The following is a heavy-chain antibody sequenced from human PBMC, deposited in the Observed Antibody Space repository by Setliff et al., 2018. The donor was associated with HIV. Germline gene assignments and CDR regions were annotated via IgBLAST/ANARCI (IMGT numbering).Heavy chain of an antibody. CDR3: ARDGNYYYYYMDV. V-gene: IGHV3-21*01. CDR2: ISSSSSYI. J-gene: IGHJ6*03. D-gene: IGHD1-26*01. Sequence: SCKASGYNFTIFGITWVRQAPGKGLEWVSSISSSSSYIYYADSVKGRFTISRDNAKNSLYLQMNSLRAEDTAVYYCARDGNYYYYYMDVWGKGTTVTVSS. CDR1: GYNFTIFG.